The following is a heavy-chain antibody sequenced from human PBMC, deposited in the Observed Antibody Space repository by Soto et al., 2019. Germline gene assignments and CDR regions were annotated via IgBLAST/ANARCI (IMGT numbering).Heavy chain of an antibody. CDR1: GGSISTGGYY. V-gene: IGHV4-31*03. CDR2: IYFSGNA. J-gene: IGHJ6*02. CDR3: ARLDSSGWTNSYYYALDV. D-gene: IGHD6-19*01. Sequence: KTSETLSLTCTVSGGSISTGGYYWSWIRQSPGKGLEWIGHIYFSGNAYYDPSLKSRISISVDTSKNQFSLKLTSVTAADTAVYYCARLDSSGWTNSYYYALDVWGQGTTVTVSS.